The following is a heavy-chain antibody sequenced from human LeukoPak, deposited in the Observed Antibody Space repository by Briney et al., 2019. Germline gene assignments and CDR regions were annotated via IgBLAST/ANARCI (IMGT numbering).Heavy chain of an antibody. CDR2: LSYTGNT. Sequence: SETLSLTCNVSGGSLNLFYWSWIRQPPGEGLEWIGYLSYTGNTYYNPSLKSRVTILMDTSKNQFSLRLSAVEASDTAVYFCPRNFARNSGEYRNVVFDVWGQGTMVTVSS. CDR1: GGSLNLFY. D-gene: IGHD4-17*01. J-gene: IGHJ3*01. V-gene: IGHV4-59*01. CDR3: PRNFARNSGEYRNVVFDV.